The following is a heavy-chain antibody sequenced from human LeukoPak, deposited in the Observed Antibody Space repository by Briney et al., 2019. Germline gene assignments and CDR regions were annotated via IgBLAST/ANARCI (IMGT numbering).Heavy chain of an antibody. CDR2: ISAYNGNT. CDR1: GYTFTCYG. CDR3: ARVPLGYCSGGSCYSDAFDI. V-gene: IGHV1-18*01. Sequence: ASVKVSCKASGYTFTCYGISWVRQAPGQGLEWMGWISAYNGNTNYAQKLQGRVTMTTDTSTSTAYMELRSLRSDDTAVYYCARVPLGYCSGGSCYSDAFDIWGQGTMVTVSS. D-gene: IGHD2-15*01. J-gene: IGHJ3*02.